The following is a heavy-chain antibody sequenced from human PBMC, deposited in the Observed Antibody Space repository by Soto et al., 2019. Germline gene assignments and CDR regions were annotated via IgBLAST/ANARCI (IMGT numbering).Heavy chain of an antibody. CDR2: INHSGST. CDR1: GGSFSGYY. D-gene: IGHD5-12*01. CDR3: ARDGYNSYYFDF. Sequence: SETLSLTCAVYGGSFSGYYWSWIRQPPGKGLEWIGEINHSGSTNYNPSLKSRATISVDTSKNQFSLKLSSVTAADTAVYYCARDGYNSYYFDFWGQGTLVTVSS. J-gene: IGHJ4*02. V-gene: IGHV4-34*01.